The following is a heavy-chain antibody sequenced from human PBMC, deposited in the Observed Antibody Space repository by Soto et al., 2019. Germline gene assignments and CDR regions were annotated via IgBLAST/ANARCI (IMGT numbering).Heavy chain of an antibody. CDR1: GGSFSGYY. V-gene: IGHV4-34*01. D-gene: IGHD3-10*01. J-gene: IGHJ6*02. Sequence: QVQLQQWGAGLLKPSETLSLTCAVYGGSFSGYYWSWIRQPPGKGLEWIGEINHSGSTNYNPSLKSRVTISVDTSKNLFSLKLSSVTAADTAVYYCAREGYGSGSQLYYYYGMDVWGQGTTVTVSS. CDR2: INHSGST. CDR3: AREGYGSGSQLYYYYGMDV.